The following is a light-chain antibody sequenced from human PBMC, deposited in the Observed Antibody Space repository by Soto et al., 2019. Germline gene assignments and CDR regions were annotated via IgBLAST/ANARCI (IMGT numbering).Light chain of an antibody. CDR1: SSDVGGYNY. CDR2: DVS. J-gene: IGLJ1*01. CDR3: SSYTSSSTLSTYV. V-gene: IGLV2-14*03. Sequence: QSVLTQPASVSGSPGQSITISCTGTSSDVGGYNYVSWYQHHPGKAPKLMIYDVSNRPSGVSNRFSGSKSGNTASLIISGLQAEDEADYYCSSYTSSSTLSTYVLGTGTKVTV.